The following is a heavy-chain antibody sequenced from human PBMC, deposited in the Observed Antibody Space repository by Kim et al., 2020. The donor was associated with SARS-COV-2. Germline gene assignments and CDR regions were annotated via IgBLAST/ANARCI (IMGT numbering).Heavy chain of an antibody. J-gene: IGHJ4*02. Sequence: SQTLSLTCAISGDSVSSNSAAWNWIRQSPSRGLEWLGRTYYRSKWYNDYAVSVKSRITINPDTSKNQFSLQLNSVTPEDTAVYYCARDPDSSSWHGGGFDYWGQGTLVTVSS. CDR3: ARDPDSSSWHGGGFDY. CDR2: TYYRSKWYN. V-gene: IGHV6-1*01. CDR1: GDSVSSNSAA. D-gene: IGHD6-13*01.